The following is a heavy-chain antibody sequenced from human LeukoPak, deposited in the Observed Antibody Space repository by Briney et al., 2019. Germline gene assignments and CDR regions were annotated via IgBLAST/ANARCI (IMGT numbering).Heavy chain of an antibody. D-gene: IGHD4-23*01. CDR1: GGTFSSYA. CDR3: ARDGDGGNSDY. J-gene: IGHJ4*02. CDR2: IIPILGIA. Sequence: SVKVSCKASGGTFSSYAISWVRQAPGQGREWMGRIIPILGIANYAQKFQGRVTITADKSTSTAYMELSSLRSEDTAVYYCARDGDGGNSDYWGQGTLVTVSS. V-gene: IGHV1-69*04.